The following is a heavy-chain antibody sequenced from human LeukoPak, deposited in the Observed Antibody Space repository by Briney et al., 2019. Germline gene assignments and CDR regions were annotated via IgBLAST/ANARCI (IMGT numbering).Heavy chain of an antibody. V-gene: IGHV4-39*01. D-gene: IGHD2-21*02. CDR2: IYFRGST. CDR1: GGSISSSNYY. Sequence: PSETLSLTCTVSGGSISSSNYYWGWIRQPPGKGLEWIGSIYFRGSTYYNPSLKSRLTISVHTPKNQFSLKLTSVTAADTAVYYCARAVVVTAMWIVYYFDYWGQGTLVTVSS. CDR3: ARAVVVTAMWIVYYFDY. J-gene: IGHJ4*02.